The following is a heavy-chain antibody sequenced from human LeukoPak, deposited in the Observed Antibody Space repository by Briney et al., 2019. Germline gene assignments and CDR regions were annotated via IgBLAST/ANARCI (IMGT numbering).Heavy chain of an antibody. CDR3: ARSYCGGGSCGAFDI. V-gene: IGHV4-59*01. D-gene: IGHD2-15*01. J-gene: IGHJ3*02. CDR1: GGSISSYE. Sequence: SETLSLTCTVSGGSISSYEWSWIRQPPGKGLEWIGYIYYSGNTNYNPSLKSRVTISVDTSKNQFSLRLSSVTAADTAVYYCARSYCGGGSCGAFDIWGQGTMVTVSS. CDR2: IYYSGNT.